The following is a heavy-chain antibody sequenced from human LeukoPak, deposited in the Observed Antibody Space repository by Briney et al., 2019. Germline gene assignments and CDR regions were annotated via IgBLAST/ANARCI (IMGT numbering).Heavy chain of an antibody. J-gene: IGHJ6*02. V-gene: IGHV3-30*18. CDR1: GFTFSSYG. D-gene: IGHD2-15*01. Sequence: GGSLRLSCAASGFTFSSYGMHWVRQAPGKGLEWVAVISYDGSNKYYADSVKGRFTISRDNSKNTLYLQMNSLRAEDTAVYYCAKEVVAVPSPTYYYYYGMDVWGQGTTVTVSS. CDR3: AKEVVAVPSPTYYYYYGMDV. CDR2: ISYDGSNK.